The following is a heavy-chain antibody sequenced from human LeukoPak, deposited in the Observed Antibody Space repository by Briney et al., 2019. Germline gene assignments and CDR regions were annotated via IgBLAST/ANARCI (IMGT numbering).Heavy chain of an antibody. V-gene: IGHV3-30*02. CDR2: IPYDGSTK. CDR1: GFTFSNYG. D-gene: IGHD7-27*01. Sequence: TGGSLRLSCAASGFTFSNYGMHWVRQAPGKGLEWVAFIPYDGSTKSYADSVKGRFTISRDNSKNTLYLQMNSLRAEDTAVYYCAKTNTDLGKHWFDPWGQGTLVTVSS. J-gene: IGHJ5*02. CDR3: AKTNTDLGKHWFDP.